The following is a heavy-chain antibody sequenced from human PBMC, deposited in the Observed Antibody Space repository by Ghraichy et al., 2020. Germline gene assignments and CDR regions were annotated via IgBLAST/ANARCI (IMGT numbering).Heavy chain of an antibody. D-gene: IGHD2-2*01. CDR2: IHYSGST. CDR3: ARRYCSSTSCYLGGWFDP. J-gene: IGHJ5*02. CDR1: GGSISNYH. V-gene: IGHV4-59*01. Sequence: SQTLSLTCTVSGGSISNYHWSWIRQPPGKGLEWIGYIHYSGSTNYNPSLKSRVTISVDMSKNQFSLKLSSVTAADTAVYYCARRYCSSTSCYLGGWFDPWGQGTLVTVSS.